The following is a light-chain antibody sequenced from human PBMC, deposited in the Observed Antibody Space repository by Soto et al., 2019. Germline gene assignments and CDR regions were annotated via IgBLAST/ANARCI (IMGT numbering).Light chain of an antibody. CDR1: QHINRW. V-gene: IGKV1-5*03. CDR3: QQYQNSSWT. J-gene: IGKJ1*01. Sequence: DIQMTQSPSTLSASVKDRVTITCRASQHINRWLAWYQQKPGKAPKLLIYEASSLENGVPSRFSGSGSGTEFSIPISSMLSDDFLTYYYQQYQNSSWTFGQGTKVEV. CDR2: EAS.